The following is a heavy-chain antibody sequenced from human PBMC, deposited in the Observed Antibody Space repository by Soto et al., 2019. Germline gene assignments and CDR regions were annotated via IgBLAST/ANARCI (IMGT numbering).Heavy chain of an antibody. Sequence: ASVKVSCKASGYTFTSYYMHWVRQAPGQGLEWMGIINPSGGSTSYAQKFQGRVTMTRDTSTSTVYMELSSLRSEDTAVYYCARSLLIAAAGTRSAFDIWGKGTMVTVSS. CDR2: INPSGGST. CDR1: GYTFTSYY. V-gene: IGHV1-46*01. D-gene: IGHD6-13*01. CDR3: ARSLLIAAAGTRSAFDI. J-gene: IGHJ3*02.